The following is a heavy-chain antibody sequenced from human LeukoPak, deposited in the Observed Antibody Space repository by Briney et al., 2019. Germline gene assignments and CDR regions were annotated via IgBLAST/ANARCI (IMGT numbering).Heavy chain of an antibody. D-gene: IGHD3-10*01. CDR1: GYSISIGYY. J-gene: IGHJ4*02. CDR2: IHHSGST. CDR3: ARMFYFGSGSYRGGAFDY. V-gene: IGHV4-38-2*01. Sequence: SETLSLTCSVSGYSISIGYYWGWIRQPPGKGLEWVASIHHSGSTYYSPSLKSRVTISVDTSKNQFSLKLSSAIAADTAVYYCARMFYFGSGSYRGGAFDYWGQGTLVTVSS.